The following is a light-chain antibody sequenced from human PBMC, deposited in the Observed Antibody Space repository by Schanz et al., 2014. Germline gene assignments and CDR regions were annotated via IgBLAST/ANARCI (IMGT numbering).Light chain of an antibody. CDR3: SSYTRSSTQV. V-gene: IGLV2-14*01. J-gene: IGLJ3*02. Sequence: QSALTQPPSASGSPGQSVAISCTGTSRDVGGYNYVSWYQQHPGKAPKLMIYDVNNRPSGVSNRFSGSKSGNTASLTISGLQAEDEADYYCSSYTRSSTQVFGGGTKLTVL. CDR2: DVN. CDR1: SRDVGGYNY.